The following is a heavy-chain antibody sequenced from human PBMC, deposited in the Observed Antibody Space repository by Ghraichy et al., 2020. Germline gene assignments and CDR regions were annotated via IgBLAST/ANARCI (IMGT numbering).Heavy chain of an antibody. Sequence: ASVKVSCKASGYTFTSYYMHWVRQAPGQGLEWMGIINPSGGSTSYAQKFQGRVTMTRDTSTSTVYMELSSLRSEDTAVYYCARDRGGYSYGWGPPYDYWGQGTLVTVSS. CDR3: ARDRGGYSYGWGPPYDY. D-gene: IGHD5-18*01. J-gene: IGHJ4*02. V-gene: IGHV1-46*01. CDR1: GYTFTSYY. CDR2: INPSGGST.